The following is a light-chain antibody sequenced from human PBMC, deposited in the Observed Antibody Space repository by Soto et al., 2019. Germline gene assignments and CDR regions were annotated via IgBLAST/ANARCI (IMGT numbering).Light chain of an antibody. CDR2: DAS. J-gene: IGKJ3*01. V-gene: IGKV1-5*01. Sequence: DIHLTQSPSSLSASVGDRVTITCRASQSISSCLAWYQQKPGRAPKLLIYDASSLERGVPSRFSGRGSGTEFTLTISSLEPEDFAVYYCQQRSNWPLTFGPGTKVDIK. CDR3: QQRSNWPLT. CDR1: QSISSC.